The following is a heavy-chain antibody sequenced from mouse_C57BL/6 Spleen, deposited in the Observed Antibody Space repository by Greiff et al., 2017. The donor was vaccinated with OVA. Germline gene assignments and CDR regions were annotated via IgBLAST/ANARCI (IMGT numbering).Heavy chain of an antibody. CDR2: IDPSDSYT. CDR1: GYTFTSYW. V-gene: IGHV1-50*01. D-gene: IGHD1-1*01. J-gene: IGHJ1*03. Sequence: QVQLQQSGAELVKPGASVKLSCKASGYTFTSYWMPWVQQRPGQGLEWIGEIDPSDSYTNYNHKFKGKATLTVDTSSSTAYMQLSSLTSEDSAVYYCARSRFTTVVAPCWYFDVWGTGTTVTVSS. CDR3: ARSRFTTVVAPCWYFDV.